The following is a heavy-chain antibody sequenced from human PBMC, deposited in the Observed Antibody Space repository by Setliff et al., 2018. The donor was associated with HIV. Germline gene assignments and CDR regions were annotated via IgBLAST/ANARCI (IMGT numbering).Heavy chain of an antibody. CDR1: GGSFSNHY. D-gene: IGHD2-21*02. Sequence: PSETLSLTCAVYGGSFSNHYWTWIRQPPGKGLEWIGEINPSESTHYNPSLKSRVTISVDTSKNQTSLILTSVTAADTAVYYCARGGDWTLDYWGRGSLVTVSS. CDR2: INPSEST. V-gene: IGHV4-34*01. CDR3: ARGGDWTLDY. J-gene: IGHJ4*02.